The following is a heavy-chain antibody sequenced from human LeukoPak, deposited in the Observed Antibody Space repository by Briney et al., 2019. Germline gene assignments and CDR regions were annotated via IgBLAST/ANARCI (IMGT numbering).Heavy chain of an antibody. CDR1: GGSISSYY. CDR3: ARDRSYEGLNWFDP. D-gene: IGHD5-18*01. V-gene: IGHV4-59*01. CDR2: IYYSGST. J-gene: IGHJ5*02. Sequence: SEILSLTCTVSGGSISSYYWSWIRQPPGKGLEWIGYIYYSGSTNYNTSLKSRVTKSVDTSKKQFSLKLSSVTAADTAVYYCARDRSYEGLNWFDPWGQGTLVTVSS.